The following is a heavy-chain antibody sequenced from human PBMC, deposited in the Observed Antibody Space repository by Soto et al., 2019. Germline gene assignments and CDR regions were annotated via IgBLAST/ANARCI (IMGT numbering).Heavy chain of an antibody. Sequence: GGSLRLSCAASGFTFSSYSMNWVRQAPGKGLEWVSYISSSISTIYYADSVKDRFTISRDNAKNSLYLQMNSLRAEDTVVYYGARSCGYCSSPSCPEDYYYGMDVWGQGTRVTVSS. J-gene: IGHJ6*02. CDR3: ARSCGYCSSPSCPEDYYYGMDV. CDR2: ISSSISTI. D-gene: IGHD2-2*01. CDR1: GFTFSSYS. V-gene: IGHV3-48*01.